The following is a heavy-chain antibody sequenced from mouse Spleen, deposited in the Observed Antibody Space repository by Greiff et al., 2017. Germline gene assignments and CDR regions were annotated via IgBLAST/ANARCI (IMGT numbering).Heavy chain of an antibody. Sequence: VQLQQSGPELVKPGASVKISCKASGYSFTDYYIHWVQQRPGQGLEWIGWINPGSGNTKYNEKFKGKATLTADTSSSTAYMQLSSLTSEDSAVYYCAPAYYSNQGMDYWGQGTSVTVSS. J-gene: IGHJ4*01. CDR2: INPGSGNT. CDR1: GYSFTDYY. D-gene: IGHD2-5*01. CDR3: APAYYSNQGMDY. V-gene: IGHV1-66*01.